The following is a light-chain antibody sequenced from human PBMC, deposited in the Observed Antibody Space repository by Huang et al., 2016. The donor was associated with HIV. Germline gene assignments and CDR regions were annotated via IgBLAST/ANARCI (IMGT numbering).Light chain of an antibody. V-gene: IGKV3-15*01. CDR1: QGVSNN. CDR2: GAA. Sequence: EIVMTPSPATLSVSPGERATLSCRASQGVSNNIGWYQQKPGQTPRLLIPGAATRATGIPAKLRGRGSGTDFTLTITSLQPEDSAVYYCQHYNNWPPWTFGPGTQVEI. CDR3: QHYNNWPPWT. J-gene: IGKJ1*01.